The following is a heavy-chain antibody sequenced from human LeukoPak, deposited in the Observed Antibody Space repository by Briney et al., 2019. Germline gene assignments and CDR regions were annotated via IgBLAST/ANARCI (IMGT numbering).Heavy chain of an antibody. CDR1: GYSISSGYY. J-gene: IGHJ5*02. CDR3: ARDFYGSGTIWFDP. D-gene: IGHD3-10*01. CDR2: IYTSGST. V-gene: IGHV4-61*02. Sequence: SETLSLTCTVSGYSISSGYYWSWIRQPAGKGLEWIGRIYTSGSTNYNPSLKSRVTISVDTSKNQFSLKLSSVTAADTAVYYCARDFYGSGTIWFDPWGQGTLVTVSS.